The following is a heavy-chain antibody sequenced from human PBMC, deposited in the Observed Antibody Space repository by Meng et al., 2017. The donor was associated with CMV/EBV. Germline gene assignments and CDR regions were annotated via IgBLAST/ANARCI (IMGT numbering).Heavy chain of an antibody. CDR3: AREGWEYYKQWLVGGNWFDP. J-gene: IGHJ5*02. D-gene: IGHD6-19*01. V-gene: IGHV1-2*02. Sequence: ASVKVSCKASGYTFTGYYMHWVRQAPGQGLEWMGWINPNSGGTNYAQKFQGRVTMTRDTSTSTAYMELRSLRSDDTAVYYCAREGWEYYKQWLVGGNWFDPWGQGTLVTVSS. CDR1: GYTFTGYY. CDR2: INPNSGGT.